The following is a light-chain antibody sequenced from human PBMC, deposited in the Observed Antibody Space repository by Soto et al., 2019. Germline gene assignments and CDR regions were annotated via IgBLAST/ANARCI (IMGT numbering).Light chain of an antibody. Sequence: QSALTQPASVSGSPEQSITISCTGTSNDVGRYNLVSWYQHHPGKAPKVMIYEATKRPSGVSNRFSGSKSGNTASLTISGLQTEDEADSYCCAYAGSGTVVFGGGTKVTVL. J-gene: IGLJ3*02. CDR3: CAYAGSGTVV. CDR2: EAT. V-gene: IGLV2-23*01. CDR1: SNDVGRYNL.